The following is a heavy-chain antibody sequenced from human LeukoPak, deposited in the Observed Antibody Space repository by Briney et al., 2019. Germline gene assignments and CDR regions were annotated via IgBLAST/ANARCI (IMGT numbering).Heavy chain of an antibody. J-gene: IGHJ4*02. CDR2: IYSGGST. V-gene: IGHV3-66*01. CDR3: ARVLSGSSGSGSYFLSEYYFDY. D-gene: IGHD3-10*01. Sequence: PGGSLRLSCAASGFTVSSNYMSWVRQAPGKGLEWVSVIYSGGSTYYAGSVKGRFTISRDNSKNTLYLQMNSLRAEDTAVYYCARVLSGSSGSGSYFLSEYYFDYWGQGTLVTVSS. CDR1: GFTVSSNY.